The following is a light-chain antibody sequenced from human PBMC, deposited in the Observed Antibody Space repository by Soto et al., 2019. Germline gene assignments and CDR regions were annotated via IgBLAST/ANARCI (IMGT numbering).Light chain of an antibody. CDR3: QQSGNSPLT. CDR2: GAS. J-gene: IGKJ1*01. CDR1: QRVSGNT. Sequence: EIVLTQSPGTLSLSPGDRATLSCRASQRVSGNTLAWYQHKPGQPPRLLIYGASNRATGIPDRFSGSGSGTDFTLTVSSLEPEDFAVYYCQQSGNSPLTFGQWTNLEIK. V-gene: IGKV3-20*01.